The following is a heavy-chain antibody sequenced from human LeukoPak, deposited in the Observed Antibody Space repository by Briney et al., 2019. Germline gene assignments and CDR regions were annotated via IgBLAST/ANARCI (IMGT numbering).Heavy chain of an antibody. V-gene: IGHV1-18*01. D-gene: IGHD2-2*01. J-gene: IGHJ6*03. CDR2: ISAYNGNT. CDR3: ARAVGYCSSTSYRPYYYYMDV. Sequence: ASVKVSCKASGYTFTSYGISWVRQAPGQGLEWMGWISAYNGNTNYAQKLQGRVTMTTDTSTSTDYMELRSLRSDDTAVYYCARAVGYCSSTSYRPYYYYMDVWGKGTTVTVSS. CDR1: GYTFTSYG.